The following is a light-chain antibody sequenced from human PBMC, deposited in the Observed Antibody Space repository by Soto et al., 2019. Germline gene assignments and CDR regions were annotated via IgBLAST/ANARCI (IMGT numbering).Light chain of an antibody. V-gene: IGLV2-14*01. CDR2: EVS. CDR3: SSYTSSSTLGFV. Sequence: QSALTQPASVSGSPGQSITISCTGTSSDVGGYNYVSLYQQHPGKAPKLMIYEVSNRPSGVSNRFSGSKSGNTASLTISGLQAEDEADYYCSSYTSSSTLGFVFGTGTKLTVL. J-gene: IGLJ1*01. CDR1: SSDVGGYNY.